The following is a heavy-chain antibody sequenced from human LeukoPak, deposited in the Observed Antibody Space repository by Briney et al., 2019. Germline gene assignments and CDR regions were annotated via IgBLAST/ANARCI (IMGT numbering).Heavy chain of an antibody. V-gene: IGHV5-51*01. J-gene: IGHJ6*02. CDR3: ARQTPNQYGMDV. CDR1: GYXFTNYW. CDR2: IYPDDSNP. Sequence: GESLKISCKGSGYXFTNYWIGWVRQMPGKGLEWLGIIYPDDSNPRYSPSFQGQVTISVDKSISTAYLQWSSLKASDTAMYYCARQTPNQYGMDVWGQGTTVTVSS.